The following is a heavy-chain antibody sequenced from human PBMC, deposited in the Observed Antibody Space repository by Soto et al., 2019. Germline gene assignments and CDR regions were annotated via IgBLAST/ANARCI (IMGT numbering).Heavy chain of an antibody. CDR2: VSAYNGNT. CDR3: ARVVGARTHYGMDV. V-gene: IGHV1-18*01. Sequence: ASVKVSCKASGYTFTSYGISWVRQAPGQGLEWMGWVSAYNGNTNYAQKLQGRVTMTTDTSTSTAYMELRSLRSDDTAVYYCARVVGARTHYGMDVWGQGTTVTVSS. J-gene: IGHJ6*02. CDR1: GYTFTSYG. D-gene: IGHD1-26*01.